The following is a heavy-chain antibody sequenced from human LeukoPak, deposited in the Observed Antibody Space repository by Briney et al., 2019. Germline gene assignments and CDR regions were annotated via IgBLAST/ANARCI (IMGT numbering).Heavy chain of an antibody. J-gene: IGHJ5*02. Sequence: SETLSLTCAVYGGSFSGYYWSWIRQPPGKGLEWIGEINHSGSTNYNPSLKSRVTISVDTSKNQFSLKLSSVAAADTAVYYCARAAPYYRWFDPWGEGTLVTVSS. CDR1: GGSFSGYY. CDR3: ARAAPYYRWFDP. CDR2: INHSGST. D-gene: IGHD3-10*01. V-gene: IGHV4-34*01.